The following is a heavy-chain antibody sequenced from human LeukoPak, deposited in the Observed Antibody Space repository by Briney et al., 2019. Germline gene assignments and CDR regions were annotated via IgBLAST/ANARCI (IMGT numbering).Heavy chain of an antibody. D-gene: IGHD2-2*01. CDR1: GYTFTSYG. Sequence: ASVKVSCKASGYTFTSYGISWVRQAPGQGLEWMGWINPNSGGTNYAQKFQGRVTMTRDTSISTAYMELSRLRSDDTAVYYCARVATPRYCSTTSCYWKGRFDPWGQGTLVTVSS. CDR3: ARVATPRYCSTTSCYWKGRFDP. V-gene: IGHV1-2*02. CDR2: INPNSGGT. J-gene: IGHJ5*02.